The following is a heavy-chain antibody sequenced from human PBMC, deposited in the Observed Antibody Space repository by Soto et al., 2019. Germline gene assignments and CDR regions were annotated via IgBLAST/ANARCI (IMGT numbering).Heavy chain of an antibody. CDR2: ISGSGGST. D-gene: IGHD6-13*01. Sequence: EVQLLDSGGGLVQPGGSLRLSCAASGFTFSSYAMNWVRQAPGKGLEWVSVISGSGGSTYYADSVKGRFTISRDNSKNTRYLQMNGLRAEDTAVYYCARRGPGTYFDYWGQGTLVTVSS. V-gene: IGHV3-23*01. CDR1: GFTFSSYA. CDR3: ARRGPGTYFDY. J-gene: IGHJ4*02.